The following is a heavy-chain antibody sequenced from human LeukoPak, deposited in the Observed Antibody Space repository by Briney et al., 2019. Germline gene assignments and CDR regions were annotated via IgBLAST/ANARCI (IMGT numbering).Heavy chain of an antibody. CDR2: TVNGGST. Sequence: GGSLKLSCAASGFTVSSNYMSWVRQAPGKGLEWVSVTVNGGSTYYSDSVKGRFTVSGDNSKNTLYLQMNSLRAEDTAVYYCARDQNFWGQGTLVTVSS. V-gene: IGHV3-53*01. J-gene: IGHJ4*02. CDR1: GFTVSSNY. CDR3: ARDQNF.